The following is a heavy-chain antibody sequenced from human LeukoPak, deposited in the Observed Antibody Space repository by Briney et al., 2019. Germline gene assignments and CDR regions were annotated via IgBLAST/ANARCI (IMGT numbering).Heavy chain of an antibody. Sequence: PSETLSLTCTVSGGSISSSSYYWGWIRQPPGKGLEWIGSIYYSGSTYYNPSLKSRVTMSVDTSKNQFSLKLSSVTAADTAVYYCARDRTLAVAGNYYYYMDVWGKGTTVTISS. CDR1: GGSISSSSYY. D-gene: IGHD6-19*01. J-gene: IGHJ6*03. V-gene: IGHV4-39*07. CDR2: IYYSGST. CDR3: ARDRTLAVAGNYYYYMDV.